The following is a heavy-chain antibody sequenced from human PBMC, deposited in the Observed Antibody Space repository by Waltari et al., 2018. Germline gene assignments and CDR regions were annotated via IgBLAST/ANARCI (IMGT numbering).Heavy chain of an antibody. Sequence: EVQLVESGGGLVQPGGSLRLSCAASGFTFSDYAMSWVRQAPGKWLEWVASSSAPGDNRYYVDSWRGRFTISRDNSKNTLFLQMNSLKAEDTAIYFCAEGISTIPNPVDYWGQGTLVTVST. CDR1: GFTFSDYA. CDR3: AEGISTIPNPVDY. D-gene: IGHD1-1*01. CDR2: SSAPGDNR. J-gene: IGHJ4*02. V-gene: IGHV3-23*04.